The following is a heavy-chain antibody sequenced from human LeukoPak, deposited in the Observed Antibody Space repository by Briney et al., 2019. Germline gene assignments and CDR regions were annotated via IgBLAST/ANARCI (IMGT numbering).Heavy chain of an antibody. D-gene: IGHD2-8*01. Sequence: PSETLSLTCTVSGGSISSSSYYWGWIRQPPGKGLEWIGSIYYSGSTYYNPSLKSRVTVSVDTPKNQFSLKLTSVTAADTAVYYCARTNSYYYYYMDVWGKGTTVTVSS. V-gene: IGHV4-39*07. CDR3: ARTNSYYYYYMDV. CDR1: GGSISSSSYY. CDR2: IYYSGST. J-gene: IGHJ6*03.